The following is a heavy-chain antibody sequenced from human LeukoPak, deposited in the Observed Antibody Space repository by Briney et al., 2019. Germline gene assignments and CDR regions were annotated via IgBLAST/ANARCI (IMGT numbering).Heavy chain of an antibody. V-gene: IGHV3-48*01. D-gene: IGHD6-19*01. J-gene: IGHJ3*02. CDR1: GFTFSSYS. CDR2: ISSSSSTI. Sequence: PGGSLRLSCAASGFTFSSYSMNWVRQAPGKGLEWVSYISSSSSTIYYADSVKGRFTISRDNAKNSLYLQMNSLRAEDTAIYYCAKDIRSGCYPCAFDIWGQGTRVTVSS. CDR3: AKDIRSGCYPCAFDI.